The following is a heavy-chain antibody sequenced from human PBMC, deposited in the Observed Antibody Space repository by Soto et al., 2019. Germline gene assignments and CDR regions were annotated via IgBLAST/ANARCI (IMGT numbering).Heavy chain of an antibody. CDR2: IYSSGST. J-gene: IGHJ2*01. V-gene: IGHV4-59*01. CDR3: ARRSSSNWYFDL. Sequence: SETLSLTCAVSTGSITSDYWSWIRQPPGKGLESIGYIYSSGSTSYNLSLKSRVTISVDTSKNQFSLKLTSVTAADTAVYYCARRSSSNWYFDLWGRGTLVTVSS. CDR1: TGSITSDY.